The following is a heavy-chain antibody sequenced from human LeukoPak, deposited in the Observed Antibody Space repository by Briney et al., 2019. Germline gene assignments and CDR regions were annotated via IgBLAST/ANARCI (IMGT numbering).Heavy chain of an antibody. V-gene: IGHV3-23*01. D-gene: IGHD3-9*01. CDR2: ISGSAATT. J-gene: IGHJ6*03. Sequence: GGSLRLSCAASGFTFSSYVMNWVRQAPGKGLEWVSGISGSAATTYYADSVKGRFTISRDNSKNTLYLQMNSLRAEDTAVYYCAKTEYYDILTGYFTNYYYYYMDVWGKGTTVTISS. CDR3: AKTEYYDILTGYFTNYYYYYMDV. CDR1: GFTFSSYV.